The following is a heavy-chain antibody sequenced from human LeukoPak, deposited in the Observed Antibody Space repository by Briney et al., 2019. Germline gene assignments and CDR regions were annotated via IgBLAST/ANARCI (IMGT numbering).Heavy chain of an antibody. V-gene: IGHV3-48*04. CDR1: GFTFNNYP. CDR2: ISSSSSTI. D-gene: IGHD3-3*01. Sequence: GGSLRLSCAASGFTFNNYPIGWVRQAPGKGLEWVSYISSSSSTIYYADSVKGRFTISRDNAKNSLYLQMNSLRAEDTAVYYCARGLEDFWSGYYFDYWGQGTLVTVSS. J-gene: IGHJ4*02. CDR3: ARGLEDFWSGYYFDY.